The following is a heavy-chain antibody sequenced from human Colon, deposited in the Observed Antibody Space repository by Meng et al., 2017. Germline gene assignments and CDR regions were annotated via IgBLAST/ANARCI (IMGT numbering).Heavy chain of an antibody. CDR1: GRTFRNSW. J-gene: IGHJ4*02. CDR2: IKSKTDGWTT. CDR3: NTAPAGRY. Sequence: GCSWVEPGGFLSLCWAAIGRTFRNSWMSWVCQAPGKGLEWFGRIKSKTDGWTTDYAAPVKGRFTISRDDSKTTLYLQMNSLKTEDTAIYSCNTAPAGRYWGQGTLVTVSS. D-gene: IGHD3-10*01. V-gene: IGHV3-15*01.